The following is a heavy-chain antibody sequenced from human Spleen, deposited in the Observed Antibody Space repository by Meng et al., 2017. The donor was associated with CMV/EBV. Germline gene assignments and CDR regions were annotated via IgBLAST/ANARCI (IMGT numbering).Heavy chain of an antibody. V-gene: IGHV3-21*01. Sequence: GESLKISCAASGFTFSNYAMSWVRQAPGKGLEWVSSITSSSSYIYYADSLEGRFTISRDNAKNSLYLQMNSLRAEDTAVYYCVREGPGIAVRGIFRPPPDDSFDVWGQGTMVTVSS. CDR3: VREGPGIAVRGIFRPPPDDSFDV. CDR1: GFTFSNYA. D-gene: IGHD6-19*01. CDR2: ITSSSSYI. J-gene: IGHJ3*01.